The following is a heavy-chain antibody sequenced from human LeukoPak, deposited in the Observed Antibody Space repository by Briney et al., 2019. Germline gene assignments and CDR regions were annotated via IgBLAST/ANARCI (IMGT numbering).Heavy chain of an antibody. V-gene: IGHV1-2*02. CDR1: GYRFTGYY. CDR3: ARRGYDSSGLYHLDY. D-gene: IGHD3-22*01. J-gene: IGHJ4*02. CDR2: INPDSGGT. Sequence: GSSVTVSCKASGYRFTGYYIHWVRQAPGQGLEWMGWINPDSGGTKYAQKFQGRVTMTRDTSISTAYMELNRLTSDDTAVYYCARRGYDSSGLYHLDYWGQGPLVTVSS.